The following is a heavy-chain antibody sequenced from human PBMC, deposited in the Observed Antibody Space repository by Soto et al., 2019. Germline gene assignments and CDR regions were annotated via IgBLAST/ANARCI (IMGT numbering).Heavy chain of an antibody. CDR1: GYSFTGYF. J-gene: IGHJ4*02. D-gene: IGHD5-12*01. CDR2: IDHRGTT. Sequence: PSETLSITCAVHGYSFTGYFWSWIRQSPGKGLEWVAEIDHRGTTFYNPSLKSRVTMSIDRSRNMFSLNLSSVTAADMAVYYCVRGGGYDAFDHWGQGVPVTVSS. V-gene: IGHV4-34*07. CDR3: VRGGGYDAFDH.